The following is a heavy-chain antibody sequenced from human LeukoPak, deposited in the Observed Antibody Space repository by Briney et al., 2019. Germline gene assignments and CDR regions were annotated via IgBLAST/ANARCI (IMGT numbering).Heavy chain of an antibody. D-gene: IGHD6-13*01. CDR1: GYTFTSYD. J-gene: IGHJ6*03. V-gene: IGHV1-8*01. CDR2: MNPNSGNT. CDR3: ARFAAGSYYYYMDV. Sequence: ALVKVSCKASGYTFTSYDINWVRQTTGQGLEWMGWMNPNSGNTGYAQKFQGRVTITRNTSISTAYMELSSLRSEDTAVYYCARFAAGSYYYYMDVWGKGTTVTVSS.